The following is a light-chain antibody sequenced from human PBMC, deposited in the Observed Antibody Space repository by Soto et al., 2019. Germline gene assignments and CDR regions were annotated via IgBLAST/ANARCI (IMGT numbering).Light chain of an antibody. J-gene: IGLJ2*01. CDR3: QSADSSGTYVV. CDR2: KDS. V-gene: IGLV3-25*03. Sequence: SYELTQPPSVSVSPGQTARITCSGDALPNQYAYWYQQKPGQAPVLVIYKDSERPSGIPARFSGSSSGTTVTLTISGVQAEDEADYYCQSADSSGTYVVFGGGTKLTVL. CDR1: ALPNQY.